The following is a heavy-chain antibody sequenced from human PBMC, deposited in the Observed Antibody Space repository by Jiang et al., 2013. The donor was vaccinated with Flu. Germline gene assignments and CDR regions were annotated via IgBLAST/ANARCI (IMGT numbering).Heavy chain of an antibody. Sequence: VQLLESGGGLVQPGGSLRLSCTASGFSVSTNYMIWVRQAPGKGLEWVSVIYSGGSAYYAGSVKGRFSISRDKSKNTMFLQINNLRAEDTAVYYCARGMYPSGYLDYWGQGTLVTVSS. J-gene: IGHJ4*02. V-gene: IGHV3-66*01. CDR1: GFSVSTNY. CDR3: ARGMYPSGYLDY. CDR2: IYSGGSA. D-gene: IGHD3-3*01.